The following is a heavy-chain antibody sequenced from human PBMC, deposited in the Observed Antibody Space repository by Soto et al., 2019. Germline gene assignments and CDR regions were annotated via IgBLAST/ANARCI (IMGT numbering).Heavy chain of an antibody. D-gene: IGHD3-10*01. CDR3: ARDPPRGRQSRYYYYGMDV. J-gene: IGHJ6*02. Sequence: GGSLRLSCAASGFTFSSYGMHWVRQAPGKGLEWVAVIWYDGSNKYYADSVKGRFTISRDNSKNTLYLQMNSLRAEDTAVYYCARDPPRGRQSRYYYYGMDVWGQGTTVTVSS. V-gene: IGHV3-33*01. CDR1: GFTFSSYG. CDR2: IWYDGSNK.